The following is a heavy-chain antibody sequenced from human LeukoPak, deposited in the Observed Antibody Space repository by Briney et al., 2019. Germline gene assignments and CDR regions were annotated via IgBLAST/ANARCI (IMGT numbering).Heavy chain of an antibody. D-gene: IGHD3/OR15-3a*01. CDR3: AKQTGSGLFILP. Sequence: SETLSLTCAVYGGSFSGYYWSWIRQPPGKGLEWIGSIYYTGNTYYNASLKSRVTISIDTSKNQFSLKLTSVTAADTAVYYCAKQTGSGLFILPGGQGALVTVSS. V-gene: IGHV4-34*01. CDR1: GGSFSGYY. CDR2: IYYTGNT. J-gene: IGHJ4*02.